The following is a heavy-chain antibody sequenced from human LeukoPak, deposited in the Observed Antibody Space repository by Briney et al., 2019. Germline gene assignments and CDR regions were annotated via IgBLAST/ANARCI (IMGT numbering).Heavy chain of an antibody. J-gene: IGHJ4*02. V-gene: IGHV4-39*07. CDR3: ARVFDS. CDR2: IFYTGKT. Sequence: SETLSPTCTVSGGSVYTSDYYWRWVRQPPGKGPEWIGDIFYTGKTNYIPSLKSRVSISIDTSKNQFSLKLTSVTAADTAVYYCARVFDSWGQGTLVTVSS. CDR1: GGSVYTSDYY.